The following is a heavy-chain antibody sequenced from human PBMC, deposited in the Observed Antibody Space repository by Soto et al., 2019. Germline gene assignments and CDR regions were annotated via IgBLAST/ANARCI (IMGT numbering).Heavy chain of an antibody. CDR2: MYYSGTS. Sequence: SETLSLTCSGSGASMINYYGSWVRQTPEKGMEWIGYMYYSGTSNYNSSLKSRVTISVDTSKNQFSLKLRSVTAADTATYYCVRSGHSFGGVSWGLGTLVTVSS. V-gene: IGHV4-59*01. D-gene: IGHD3-16*01. J-gene: IGHJ4*02. CDR1: GASMINYY. CDR3: VRSGHSFGGVS.